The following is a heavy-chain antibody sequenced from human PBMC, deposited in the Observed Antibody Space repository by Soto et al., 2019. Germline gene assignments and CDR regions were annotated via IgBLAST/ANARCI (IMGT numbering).Heavy chain of an antibody. CDR3: ARFRVPI. J-gene: IGHJ3*02. Sequence: EVQLVESGGGLVQPVGSLRLSCAASGFTFSSYWMHWVRQAPGEGLVWVSRIHIDGSSTNYADSVKGRFTISRDNATTTLYLQMNSLRAEDTAIYYCARFRVPIWGQWTMVTVSP. CDR1: GFTFSSYW. D-gene: IGHD3-3*01. V-gene: IGHV3-74*01. CDR2: IHIDGSST.